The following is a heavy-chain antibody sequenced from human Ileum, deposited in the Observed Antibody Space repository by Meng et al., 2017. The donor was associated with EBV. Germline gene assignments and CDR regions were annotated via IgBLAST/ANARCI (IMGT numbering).Heavy chain of an antibody. CDR3: ARDLRYGLKLLPYYSDP. V-gene: IGHV1-3*01. D-gene: IGHD2/OR15-2a*01. CDR1: GYTFINYA. CDR2: INAGNGNT. Sequence: VHLCRSGAGVKKPWASVKVSCKASGYTFINYAIHWVRQAPGQGLEWMGWINAGNGNTKFSQTFQGRVSIRRDTSASTVYMELSSLRSEDTAVYYCARDLRYGLKLLPYYSDPWGQGTLVTVSS. J-gene: IGHJ5*02.